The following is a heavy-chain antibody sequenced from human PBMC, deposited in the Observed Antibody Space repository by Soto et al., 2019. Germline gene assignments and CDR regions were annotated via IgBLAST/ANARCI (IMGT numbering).Heavy chain of an antibody. V-gene: IGHV3-48*01. J-gene: IGHJ4*02. CDR2: ISSSSSTI. CDR1: GFTFSIYS. D-gene: IGHD3-22*01. CDR3: AREEQSGYYYPFDS. Sequence: PGGSLRLSCAASGFTFSIYSINWVRQAPGKGLEWVSYISSSSSTIYYADSVKGRFIISRDNAKNSLYLQMNSLRAEDTAVYYCAREEQSGYYYPFDSWGQRALVTVSS.